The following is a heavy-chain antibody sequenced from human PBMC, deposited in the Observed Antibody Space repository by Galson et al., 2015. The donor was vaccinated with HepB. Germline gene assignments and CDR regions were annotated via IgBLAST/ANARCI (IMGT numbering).Heavy chain of an antibody. CDR2: IYSDGRT. J-gene: IGHJ4*02. D-gene: IGHD6-13*01. CDR3: ARGYSNYWYSGLGY. V-gene: IGHV3-53*01. Sequence: SLRLSCAASGFTVSSTYMSWVRQAPGKGLECVSVIYSDGRTDYADSVKGRFTISRDNSKNTLSLQMNSLRAEDTAVYYCARGYSNYWYSGLGYWGQGTLVTVSS. CDR1: GFTVSSTY.